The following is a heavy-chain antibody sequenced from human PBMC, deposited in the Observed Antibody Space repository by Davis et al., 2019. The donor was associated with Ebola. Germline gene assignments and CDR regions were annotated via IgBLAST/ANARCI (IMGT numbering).Heavy chain of an antibody. CDR1: GFTFSGSA. CDR2: IRSKANSYAT. J-gene: IGHJ4*02. D-gene: IGHD3-3*01. Sequence: GGSLRLSCAASGFTFSGSAMHWVRQASGKGLEWVGRIRSKANSYATAYAASVKGRFTISRDDSKNTAYLQLNSLKTEDTAVYYCTRPYDFWSGPPGRWGQGTLVTVSS. CDR3: TRPYDFWSGPPGR. V-gene: IGHV3-73*01.